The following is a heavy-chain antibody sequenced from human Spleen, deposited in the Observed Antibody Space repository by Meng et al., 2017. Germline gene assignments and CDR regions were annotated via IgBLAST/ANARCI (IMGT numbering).Heavy chain of an antibody. CDR3: ARVRRGDISDY. J-gene: IGHJ4*02. CDR1: GYTFPDYW. CDR2: INTNTGNP. Sequence: ASVKVSCKASGYTFPDYWLHWVRQAPGQGLEWMGWINTNTGNPTYAQGFTGRFVFSLDTSVRTAYLKISSPKAEDTAVYYCARVRRGDISDYWGQGTLVTVSS. D-gene: IGHD2-15*01. V-gene: IGHV7-4-1*02.